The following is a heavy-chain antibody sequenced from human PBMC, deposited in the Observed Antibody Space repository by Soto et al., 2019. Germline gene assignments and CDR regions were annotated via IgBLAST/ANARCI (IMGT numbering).Heavy chain of an antibody. V-gene: IGHV3-23*01. CDR3: GKYNYGSGRGTVDY. CDR1: GFTFSSYA. Sequence: EVQLLESGGGLVQPGGSLRLSCAASGFTFSSYAMSWVRQAPGKGLEWVSAISGSGGSTYYADSVKGRFTISRDNSKNTLYLQMNSLRAEDTAVYYCGKYNYGSGRGTVDYWGQGTLVTVSS. J-gene: IGHJ4*02. CDR2: ISGSGGST. D-gene: IGHD3-10*01.